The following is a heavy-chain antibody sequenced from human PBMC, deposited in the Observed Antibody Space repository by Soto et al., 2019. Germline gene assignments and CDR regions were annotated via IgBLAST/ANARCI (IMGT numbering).Heavy chain of an antibody. V-gene: IGHV3-53*02. Sequence: EVQLVETGGGLLQPGGSLRLSCAASGLIVSTNYMNWVRQAPGKGLEWVSVLYSGGSTHYAGSVKSRFIISRDNSKNTLYLQMNSLRAEYTAVYYCARDRPGDEGDAFDMWGHGTLVTVSS. CDR1: GLIVSTNY. CDR2: LYSGGST. J-gene: IGHJ3*02. CDR3: ARDRPGDEGDAFDM.